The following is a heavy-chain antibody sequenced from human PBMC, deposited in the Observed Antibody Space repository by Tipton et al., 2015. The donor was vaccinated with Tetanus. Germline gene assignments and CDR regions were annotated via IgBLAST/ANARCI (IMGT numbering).Heavy chain of an antibody. CDR2: INHSRNI. V-gene: IGHV4-34*01. Sequence: GSLRLSCAVYGGSFSVYYWSWIRQPPGKGLEWIGEINHSRNINNNPSLKSRVTISIDTSKNQFSLKLSSVTAADTGVYYCAKRDYKKGNWFDPWGQGIPVTVSS. D-gene: IGHD4-11*01. J-gene: IGHJ5*02. CDR3: AKRDYKKGNWFDP. CDR1: GGSFSVYY.